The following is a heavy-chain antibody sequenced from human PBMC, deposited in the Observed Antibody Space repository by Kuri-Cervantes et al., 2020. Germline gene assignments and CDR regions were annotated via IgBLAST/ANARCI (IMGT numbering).Heavy chain of an antibody. J-gene: IGHJ6*03. V-gene: IGHV3-11*01. Sequence: GGSLRLSCAASGFTFSDYYMSWIRQAPGKGLEWVSYISSSGSTIYYADSVKGRFTISRDNAKNSLYLQMNSLRAEDTAVYYCARVGYDSLYYYYYMDAWGKGTTVTVSS. D-gene: IGHD5-12*01. CDR2: ISSSGSTI. CDR1: GFTFSDYY. CDR3: ARVGYDSLYYYYYMDA.